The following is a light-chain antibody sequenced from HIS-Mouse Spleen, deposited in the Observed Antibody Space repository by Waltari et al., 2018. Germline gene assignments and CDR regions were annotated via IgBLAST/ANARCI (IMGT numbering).Light chain of an antibody. V-gene: IGLV6-57*02. CDR1: IGSIASNY. J-gene: IGLJ3*02. CDR2: EDN. CDR3: QSYDSSNSWV. Sequence: NFMLTQPHSVSESPGKTVTISCTGSIGSIASNYVQWYQQRPGSAPTPVIYEDNQRPSGVPDRFSGSIDSSSNSASLTISGLKTEDEADYYCQSYDSSNSWVFGGGTKLTVL.